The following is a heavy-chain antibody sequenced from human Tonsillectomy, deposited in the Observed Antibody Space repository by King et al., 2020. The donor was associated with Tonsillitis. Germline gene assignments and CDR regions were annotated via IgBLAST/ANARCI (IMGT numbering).Heavy chain of an antibody. J-gene: IGHJ3*02. Sequence: VQLVESGGGVVRPGGSLRLSCAASGFTFDDYAMSWVRQAPGKGLEWVSGINWSGGSTGYADSVKGRFTISRDNAKNSLYLQMNSLRAEDTALYYRAREGAIVVVVAATRAFDIWGQGTMVTVSS. CDR2: INWSGGST. CDR1: GFTFDDYA. CDR3: AREGAIVVVVAATRAFDI. D-gene: IGHD2-15*01. V-gene: IGHV3-20*04.